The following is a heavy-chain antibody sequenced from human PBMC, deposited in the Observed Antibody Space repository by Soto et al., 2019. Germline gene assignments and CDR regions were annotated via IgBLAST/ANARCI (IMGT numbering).Heavy chain of an antibody. CDR2: IKQDGSEK. D-gene: IGHD6-13*01. Sequence: GGSLRLSCAASGFTFSSYWMSWVRQAPGKGLEWVANIKQDGSEKYYVDSVKGRFTISRDNAKNSLYLQMNSLRAEDTAVYYCARDRDSSSWYEGDFDYWGQGTLVTVSS. CDR1: GFTFSSYW. CDR3: ARDRDSSSWYEGDFDY. V-gene: IGHV3-7*01. J-gene: IGHJ4*02.